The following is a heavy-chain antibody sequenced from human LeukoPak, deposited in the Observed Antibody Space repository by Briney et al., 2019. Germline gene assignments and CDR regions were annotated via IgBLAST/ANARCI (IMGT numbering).Heavy chain of an antibody. D-gene: IGHD5-24*01. CDR2: LKGDGSRA. CDR3: AREERGYYYYYGMDV. CDR1: GFTFSSYW. J-gene: IGHJ6*02. V-gene: IGHV3-74*01. Sequence: GGSLRLSCAASGFTFSSYWMHWVRQSPGKGLEWVGQLKGDGSRANYADSVKGRFTISRDNAKNSLYLQMNSLRAEDTAVYYCAREERGYYYYYGMDVWGQGTTVTVSS.